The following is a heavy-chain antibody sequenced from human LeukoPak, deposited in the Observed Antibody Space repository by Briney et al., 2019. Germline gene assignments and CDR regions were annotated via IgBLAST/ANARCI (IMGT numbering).Heavy chain of an antibody. CDR3: AKDPGNYGYYFDY. D-gene: IGHD4-11*01. Sequence: GRSLRLSCAASRFTFSNYGMHWVRQAPGKGLEWVAFIRYDGSNKYYADSVKGRFPISRDNSKNTLYLQMNSLRTEDTAVYYCAKDPGNYGYYFDYWGQGTLVTVSS. J-gene: IGHJ4*02. CDR2: IRYDGSNK. CDR1: RFTFSNYG. V-gene: IGHV3-30*02.